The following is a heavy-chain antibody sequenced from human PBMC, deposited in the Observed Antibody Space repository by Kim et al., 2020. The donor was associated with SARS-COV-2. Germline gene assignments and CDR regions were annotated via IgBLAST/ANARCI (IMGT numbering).Heavy chain of an antibody. J-gene: IGHJ4*02. CDR1: GGSISSSNW. Sequence: SETLSLTCAVSGGSISSSNWWSWVRQPPGKGLEWIGEIYHSGSTNYNPSLKSRVTISVDKSKNQFSLKLSSVTAADTAVYYCARVEYSSSWIRFDYWGQGTLVTVSS. D-gene: IGHD6-13*01. V-gene: IGHV4-4*02. CDR2: IYHSGST. CDR3: ARVEYSSSWIRFDY.